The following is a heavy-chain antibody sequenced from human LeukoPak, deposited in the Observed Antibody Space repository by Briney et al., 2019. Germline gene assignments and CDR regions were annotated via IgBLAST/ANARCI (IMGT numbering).Heavy chain of an antibody. Sequence: PSETLSPTCTVSGYSISSGYYWGWIRQPPGKGLEWIGSIHHSGRTYYNPSLKSRVTISVDTSKNQFSLKLSSVTAADTAVYYCARDHLANLASRLFDPWGQGTLVTVSS. CDR1: GYSISSGYY. J-gene: IGHJ5*02. CDR2: IHHSGRT. CDR3: ARDHLANLASRLFDP. V-gene: IGHV4-38-2*02. D-gene: IGHD3-3*01.